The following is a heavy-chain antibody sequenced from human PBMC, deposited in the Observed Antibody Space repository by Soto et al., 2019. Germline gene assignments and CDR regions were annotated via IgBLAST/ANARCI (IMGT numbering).Heavy chain of an antibody. J-gene: IGHJ3*02. D-gene: IGHD3-22*01. CDR2: IYTSGST. V-gene: IGHV4-4*07. CDR1: GGSISSYY. CDR3: ARGYYDSSGYQGDAFDI. Sequence: ASETLSLTCTVSGGSISSYYWSWIRQPAGKGLEWIGRIYTSGSTNYNPSLKGRVTMSVDTSKNQFSLKLSSVTAADTTVYYCARGYYDSSGYQGDAFDIWGQGTMVTVSS.